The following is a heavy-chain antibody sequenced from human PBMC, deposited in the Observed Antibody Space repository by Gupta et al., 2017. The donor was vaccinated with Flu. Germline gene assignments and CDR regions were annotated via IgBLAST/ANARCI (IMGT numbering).Heavy chain of an antibody. V-gene: IGHV4-39*01. CDR2: IYYSGST. CDR3: GRLADALSAAQPRFDP. J-gene: IGHJ5*02. CDR1: GGSISSSSYY. D-gene: IGHD6-13*01. Sequence: QLQLQESGPGLVKPSETLSLTCTVSGGSISSSSYYWGWIRQRPGKGLAWIGGIYYSGSTSYNPSRMSRVTISVDTSKNQFSLKLSSVTAADTAVYYCGRLADALSAAQPRFDPWGQGTLVTVSS.